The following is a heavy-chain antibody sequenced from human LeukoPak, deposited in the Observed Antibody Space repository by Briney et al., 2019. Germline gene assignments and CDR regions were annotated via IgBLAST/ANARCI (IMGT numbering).Heavy chain of an antibody. CDR2: ISSSSSYI. CDR3: ARGKQMATIKTPSYYFDY. D-gene: IGHD5-24*01. Sequence: PGGSLRLSCAASGFTFSSYSMNWVRQAPGKGLEWDSSISSSSSYIYYADSVKGRFTISRDNAKNSLYLQMNSLRAEDTAVYYCARGKQMATIKTPSYYFDYWGQGTLVTVSS. CDR1: GFTFSSYS. J-gene: IGHJ4*02. V-gene: IGHV3-21*01.